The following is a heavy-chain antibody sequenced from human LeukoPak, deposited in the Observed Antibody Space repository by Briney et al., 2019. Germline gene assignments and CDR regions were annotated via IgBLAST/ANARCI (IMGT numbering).Heavy chain of an antibody. CDR2: IYHSGNT. CDR3: ARGLQLWPTTTREIYSAYKRPIFDY. V-gene: IGHV4-30-4*01. D-gene: IGHD5-18*01. Sequence: PSETLSLTCTVSGGSISSADNYWSWIRQPPGKGLEWIGYIYHSGNTYYNPSLKSRVTISVDTSKNQFSLKLSSVTAADTAVYYCARGLQLWPTTTREIYSAYKRPIFDYWGQGTLVTVSS. J-gene: IGHJ4*02. CDR1: GGSISSADNY.